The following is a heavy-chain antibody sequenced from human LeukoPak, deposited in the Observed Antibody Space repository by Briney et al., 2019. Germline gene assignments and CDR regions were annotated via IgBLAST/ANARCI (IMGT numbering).Heavy chain of an antibody. J-gene: IGHJ3*02. Sequence: GGSLRLSCAASGFTFSTYSMKWVRQAPGKGLEWVSYISSSSSTIYYADSVRGRFTISRDNAKNSLYLQMNSLRAEDTAVYYCARDFSPTGDDAFDIWAKGQWSPSLQ. CDR1: GFTFSTYS. CDR2: ISSSSSTI. V-gene: IGHV3-48*04. D-gene: IGHD3-10*01. CDR3: ARDFSPTGDDAFDI.